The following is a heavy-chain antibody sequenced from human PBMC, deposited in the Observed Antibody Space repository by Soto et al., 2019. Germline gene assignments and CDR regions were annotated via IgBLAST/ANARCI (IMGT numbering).Heavy chain of an antibody. D-gene: IGHD2-15*01. CDR2: ISGSGGTI. Sequence: GGSLRLSCSASGFTFSSYAMSWVRQAPGKGLEWVSTISGSGGTIYYADSVKGRFTISRDNSQNTLHLHMGSLRAEDTARYFCAKDQRNPPRICSGGSCYSWIYWGQGNPVTGAS. V-gene: IGHV3-23*01. CDR1: GFTFSSYA. J-gene: IGHJ4*02. CDR3: AKDQRNPPRICSGGSCYSWIY.